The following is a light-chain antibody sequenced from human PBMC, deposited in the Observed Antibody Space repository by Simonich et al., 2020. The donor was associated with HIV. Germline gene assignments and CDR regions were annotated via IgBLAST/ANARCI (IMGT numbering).Light chain of an antibody. V-gene: IGKV3-15*01. J-gene: IGKJ1*01. CDR2: GAS. Sequence: IVMTQSPASLSVSPGDRATLPCRATQSVSNNLAWYQQKAGQAPTLLIYGASTRATGSPARFSGSGSGTEFTLTISSMQSEDFAVYYCQQYSKWSKTFGQGTKVEIK. CDR1: QSVSNN. CDR3: QQYSKWSKT.